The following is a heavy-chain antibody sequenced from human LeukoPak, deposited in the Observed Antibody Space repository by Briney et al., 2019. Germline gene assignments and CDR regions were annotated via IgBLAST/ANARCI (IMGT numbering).Heavy chain of an antibody. V-gene: IGHV1-2*02. Sequence: GASVKVSCKASGYTFTGYYMHWVRQAPGQGLEWRGWINPNSGGTNYAQKFQGRVTMTRDTSISTAYMELSRLRSDDTAVYYCARVEYYYDSSGYDAFDIWGQGTMVTVSS. J-gene: IGHJ3*02. CDR3: ARVEYYYDSSGYDAFDI. CDR2: INPNSGGT. CDR1: GYTFTGYY. D-gene: IGHD3-22*01.